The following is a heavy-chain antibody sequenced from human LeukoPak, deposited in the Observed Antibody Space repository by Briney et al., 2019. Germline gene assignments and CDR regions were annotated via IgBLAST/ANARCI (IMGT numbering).Heavy chain of an antibody. CDR2: INHSGST. J-gene: IGHJ5*02. Sequence: PSETLSLTCAVYGGSFSGYYWSWIRQPPGKGREWIGEINHSGSTNYNPSLKSRVTISVDTSKNQFSLKLSSVTAADTALYYCARTGVLRYFARFDPWGQGTLVTVSS. D-gene: IGHD3-9*01. CDR3: ARTGVLRYFARFDP. CDR1: GGSFSGYY. V-gene: IGHV4-34*01.